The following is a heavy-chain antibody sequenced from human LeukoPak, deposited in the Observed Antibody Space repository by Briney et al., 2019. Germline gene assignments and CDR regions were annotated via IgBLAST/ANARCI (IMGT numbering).Heavy chain of an antibody. CDR3: ARGDRYSSSWYQPLVGSET. Sequence: SETLSLTCAVYGGSFSGYYWSWIRQPPGKGLEWIGEINHGGSTNYNPSLKSRVTISVDTSKNQFSLKLGSVTAADTAVYYCARGDRYSSSWYQPLVGSETWGQGTLVTVSS. J-gene: IGHJ4*02. CDR1: GGSFSGYY. D-gene: IGHD6-13*01. CDR2: INHGGST. V-gene: IGHV4-34*01.